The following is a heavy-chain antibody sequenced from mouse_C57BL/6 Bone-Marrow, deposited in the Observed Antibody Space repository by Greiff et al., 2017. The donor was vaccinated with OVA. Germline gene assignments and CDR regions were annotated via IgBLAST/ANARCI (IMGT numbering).Heavy chain of an antibody. J-gene: IGHJ3*01. CDR2: INPSTGGT. Sequence: EVQRVESGPELVKPGASVKISCKASGYSFTGYYMNWVKQSPEKSLEWIGEINPSTGGTTYNQKFKAKATLTVDKSSSTAYMQLKSLTSEDSAVYYCARGSYGSSIWDWGQGTLVTVSA. D-gene: IGHD1-1*01. CDR3: ARGSYGSSIWD. V-gene: IGHV1-42*01. CDR1: GYSFTGYY.